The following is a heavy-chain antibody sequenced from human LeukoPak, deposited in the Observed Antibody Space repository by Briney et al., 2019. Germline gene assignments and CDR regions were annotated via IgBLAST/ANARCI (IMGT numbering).Heavy chain of an antibody. J-gene: IGHJ2*01. CDR1: GLTFRNYG. D-gene: IGHD2-2*01. V-gene: IGHV3-33*03. Sequence: PGGSLRLSCVASGLTFRNYGFHWVRQAPGKGLEWVAIIYSGGGTTKYYAESVKDRLTITRDDSRDTLYLQMNSLRAEDTGVYYCVVILVPGGVWHFDLWGRGTLVTVSS. CDR3: VVILVPGGVWHFDL. CDR2: IYSGGGTTK.